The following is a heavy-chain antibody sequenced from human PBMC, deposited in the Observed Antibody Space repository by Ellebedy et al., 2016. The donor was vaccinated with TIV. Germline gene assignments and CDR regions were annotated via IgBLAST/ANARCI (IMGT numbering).Heavy chain of an antibody. CDR3: AREGRRGYSGYERPIYGMDV. D-gene: IGHD5-12*01. CDR1: GFTFSNYA. V-gene: IGHV3-48*02. Sequence: GGSLRLSXAASGFTFSNYAMSWVRQAPGKGLDWVSYITSSSTTYYADSVKGRFTISRDNAKNSLYLQMNSLRDEDTAVYYCAREGRRGYSGYERPIYGMDVWGQGTTVTVSS. CDR2: ITSSSTT. J-gene: IGHJ6*02.